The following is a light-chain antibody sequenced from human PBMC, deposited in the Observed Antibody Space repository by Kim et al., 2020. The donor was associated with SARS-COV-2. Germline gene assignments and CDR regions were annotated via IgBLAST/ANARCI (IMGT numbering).Light chain of an antibody. J-gene: IGLJ3*02. Sequence: GKTVTIACTRSSGSIASNNVEWYQQHPGRAPATVIYEDKQRPSGVPDRFSGSIDSSSNSASLTISGLKTEDEADYYCQSYDNSNQVFGGGTQLTVL. CDR2: EDK. CDR3: QSYDNSNQV. V-gene: IGLV6-57*03. CDR1: SGSIASNN.